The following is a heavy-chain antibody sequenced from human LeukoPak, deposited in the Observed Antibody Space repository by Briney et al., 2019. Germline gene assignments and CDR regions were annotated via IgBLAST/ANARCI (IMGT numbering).Heavy chain of an antibody. CDR2: IYYSGST. V-gene: IGHV4-59*06. D-gene: IGHD1-1*01. CDR1: GGSISSYY. J-gene: IGHJ6*02. Sequence: SETLSLTCTVSGGSISSYYWSWIRQHPGKGLEWIGYIYYSGSTYYNPSLKSRVTISVDTSKNQFSLKLSSVTAADTAVYYCARDAAGTTDYYYGMDVWGQGTTVTVSS. CDR3: ARDAAGTTDYYYGMDV.